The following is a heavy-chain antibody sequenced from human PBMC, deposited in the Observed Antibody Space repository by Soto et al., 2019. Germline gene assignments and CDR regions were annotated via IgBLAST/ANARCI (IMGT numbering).Heavy chain of an antibody. D-gene: IGHD2-8*01. V-gene: IGHV4-39*01. Sequence: SETLSLTCTVSGDSIGTTHSYWAWIRQSPGKGLEWIGNIHYSGSTYYMPSLRSRVTLSVDTSKNQFSLRLTSVTAEDTAVYYCERHEGNGNVWPLDYWGKGILGTVS. CDR2: IHYSGST. J-gene: IGHJ4*02. CDR3: ERHEGNGNVWPLDY. CDR1: GDSIGTTHSY.